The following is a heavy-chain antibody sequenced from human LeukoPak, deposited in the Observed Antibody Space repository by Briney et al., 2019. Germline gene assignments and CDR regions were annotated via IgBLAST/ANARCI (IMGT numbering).Heavy chain of an antibody. CDR2: ISAYNGNT. CDR3: ASAAVADLYNWFDP. CDR1: GYTFTSYG. J-gene: IGHJ5*02. Sequence: ASVKVSCKASGYTFTSYGISWVRQAPGQGLEWMGWISAYNGNTNYAQKLQGRVTMTRDTSTSTVYMELSSLRSEDTAVYYCASAAVADLYNWFDPWGQGTLVTVSS. D-gene: IGHD6-19*01. V-gene: IGHV1-18*01.